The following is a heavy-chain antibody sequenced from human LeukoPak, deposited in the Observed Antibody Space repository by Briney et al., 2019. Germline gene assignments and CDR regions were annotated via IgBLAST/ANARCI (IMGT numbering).Heavy chain of an antibody. D-gene: IGHD6-6*01. J-gene: IGHJ3*02. V-gene: IGHV1-69*05. CDR1: GGTFSSYA. CDR3: ARDLSIAALFAFDI. CDR2: IIPIFGTA. Sequence: ASVKVSCKASGGTFSSYAISWVRQAPGQGLEWMGGIIPIFGTANYAQKFQGRVTITTDESTSTAYMELSSLRSEDTAVYYCARDLSIAALFAFDIWGQGTMVTVSS.